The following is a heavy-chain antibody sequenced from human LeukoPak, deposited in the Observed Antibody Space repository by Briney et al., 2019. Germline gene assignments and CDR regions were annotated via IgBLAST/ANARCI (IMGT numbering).Heavy chain of an antibody. V-gene: IGHV5-51*01. CDR2: FYPGDSET. CDR1: GYNFATYW. CDR3: ARLGAGSTWVQNYHFYGMDV. J-gene: IGHJ6*04. D-gene: IGHD3-10*01. Sequence: GESLKISCKGSGYNFATYWIGRVRQMPGKGLEWMRIFYPGDSETRYSPSFQGQVTISADKSITTAYLQWSSLKASDTAMYYCARLGAGSTWVQNYHFYGMDVWGKGTTVTVSS.